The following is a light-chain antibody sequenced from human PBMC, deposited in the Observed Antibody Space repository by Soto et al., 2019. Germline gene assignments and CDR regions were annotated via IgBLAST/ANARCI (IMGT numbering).Light chain of an antibody. CDR1: QGIGSY. CDR3: QHLNTYVS. Sequence: DIQLTQSPSFLSASVGDRVTITCRASQGIGSYLAWSQQKPGKAPKLLIFAASILQSGVPSRFSGSGSGTDFTLTISSLQPEDFATYYGQHLNTYVSFGGGTKVEIK. J-gene: IGKJ4*01. V-gene: IGKV1-9*01. CDR2: AAS.